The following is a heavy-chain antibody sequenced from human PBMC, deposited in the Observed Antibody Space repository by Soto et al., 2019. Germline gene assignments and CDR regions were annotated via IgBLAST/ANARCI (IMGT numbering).Heavy chain of an antibody. J-gene: IGHJ4*02. CDR2: VSYDGSNK. D-gene: IGHD6-19*01. V-gene: IGHV3-30*18. Sequence: QVQLVESGGGVVQPGRSLRLSCAASGFTFSSYGMHWVRQAPGKGLEWVAVVSYDGSNKYYAESVKGRFSISRDNSQNTLHLQMNSLGVEDTAVYYCAKELAVAAFYWGQGTLVTVSS. CDR1: GFTFSSYG. CDR3: AKELAVAAFY.